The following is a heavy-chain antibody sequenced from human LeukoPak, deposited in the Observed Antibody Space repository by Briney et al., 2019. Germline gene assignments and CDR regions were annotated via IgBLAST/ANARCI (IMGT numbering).Heavy chain of an antibody. CDR2: ISGSGGST. CDR3: AKDRAINNYYYGMDV. Sequence: PGGSLRLSCAASGFTFSNYVMSWVRQAPGKGLEWVSGISGSGGSTYYADSVKGRFTISRDNSKNTLYLQMNSLRAEDTAVYYCAKDRAINNYYYGMDVWGQGTTVTVSS. V-gene: IGHV3-23*01. J-gene: IGHJ6*02. CDR1: GFTFSNYV.